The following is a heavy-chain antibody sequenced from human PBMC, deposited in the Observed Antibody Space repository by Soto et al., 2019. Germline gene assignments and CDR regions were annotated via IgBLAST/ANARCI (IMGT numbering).Heavy chain of an antibody. J-gene: IGHJ4*02. CDR2: IGTAGDT. D-gene: IGHD2-2*01. CDR3: ARAGLGYCSSTSCTELDY. V-gene: IGHV3-13*01. CDR1: GFTFSSYD. Sequence: GGSLRLSCAASGFTFSSYDMHWVRQATGKGLEWVSAIGTAGDTYYPGSVKGRFTISRENAKNSLYLQMNSLRAGDTAVYYCARAGLGYCSSTSCTELDYWGQGTLVTVSS.